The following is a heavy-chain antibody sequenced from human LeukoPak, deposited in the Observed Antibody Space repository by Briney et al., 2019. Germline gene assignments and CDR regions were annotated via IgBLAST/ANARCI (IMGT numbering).Heavy chain of an antibody. CDR3: ARDFPGWFDP. CDR1: GASVSGSAYY. CDR2: IYYSGST. V-gene: IGHV4-61*08. Sequence: SETLSLTCTVSGASVSGSAYYWGWIRQPPGKGLEWIGNIYYSGSTNYNPSLKSRVTISVDTSKNQFSLKLSSVTAADTAVYYCARDFPGWFDPWGQGTLVTVSS. J-gene: IGHJ5*02. D-gene: IGHD7-27*01.